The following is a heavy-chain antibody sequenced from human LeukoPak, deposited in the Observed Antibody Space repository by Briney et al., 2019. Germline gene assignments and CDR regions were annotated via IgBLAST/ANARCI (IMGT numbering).Heavy chain of an antibody. D-gene: IGHD3-3*01. V-gene: IGHV3-30-3*01. CDR1: GFTFSSYA. CDR3: ARDGFFGVVNYYYYYMDV. CDR2: ISYDGSNK. Sequence: GGSLRLSCAASGFTFSSYAMHWVRQAPGKGLEWVAVISYDGSNKYYADSVKGRFTISRDNSKNTLYLQMNSLRAEDTAVYYCARDGFFGVVNYYYYYMDVWGKGTTVTVSS. J-gene: IGHJ6*03.